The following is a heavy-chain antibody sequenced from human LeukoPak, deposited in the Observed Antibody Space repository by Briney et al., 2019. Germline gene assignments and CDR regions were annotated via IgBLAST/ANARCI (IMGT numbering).Heavy chain of an antibody. J-gene: IGHJ4*02. V-gene: IGHV4-34*01. CDR2: INHSGSI. Sequence: PSETLFLTCSVYGGSLSGAFWSSIRQTPGKVLEWIGEINHSGSINYKPSLRSRLTISVDTPKNQFCVKLSAVTAADTVVYYCARGLRYGDKYDYGGRETLVTVPS. D-gene: IGHD4-23*01. CDR1: GGSLSGAF. CDR3: ARGLRYGDKYDY.